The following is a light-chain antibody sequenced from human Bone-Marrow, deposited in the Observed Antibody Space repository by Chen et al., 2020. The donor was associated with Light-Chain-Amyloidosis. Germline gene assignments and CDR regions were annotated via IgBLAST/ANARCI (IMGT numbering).Light chain of an antibody. V-gene: IGKV1-39*01. CDR2: AAS. CDR3: QQTYSSPWT. CDR1: ESVNRL. Sequence: DIQMSQSLSSLSASVGDRVTLTCRPSESVNRLLNWYQQKPGKAPNLLIFAASNLHTGVPSRFSGSGSGTDFSLTITSLQPEDFATYYCQQTYSSPWTFGQGTKVEIK. J-gene: IGKJ1*01.